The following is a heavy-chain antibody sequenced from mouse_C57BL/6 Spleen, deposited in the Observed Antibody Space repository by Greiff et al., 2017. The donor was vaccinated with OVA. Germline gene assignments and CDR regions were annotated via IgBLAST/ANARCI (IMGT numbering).Heavy chain of an antibody. D-gene: IGHD1-1*01. Sequence: EVKLQQSVAELVRPGASVKLSCTASGFNIKNTYMHWVKQRPEQGLEWIGRIDPANGNTKYAPKFQGKATITADTSSNTAYLQLSSLTSEDTAIYYCARGDYSYGSSWYFDVWGTGTTVTVSS. V-gene: IGHV14-3*01. J-gene: IGHJ1*03. CDR2: IDPANGNT. CDR3: ARGDYSYGSSWYFDV. CDR1: GFNIKNTY.